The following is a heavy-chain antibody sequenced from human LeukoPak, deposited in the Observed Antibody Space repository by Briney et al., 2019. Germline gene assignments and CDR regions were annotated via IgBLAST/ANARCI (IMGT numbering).Heavy chain of an antibody. CDR3: ARDSFTEMATRPWVDP. CDR1: GGTFSSYA. D-gene: IGHD5-12*01. Sequence: GASVKVSCKASGGTFSSYAISWVRQAPGQGLEWMGRIIPILGIANYAQKFQGRVTITADKSTSTAYMELSSLRSEDTAVYYCARDSFTEMATRPWVDPWGQGTLVTVSS. J-gene: IGHJ5*02. CDR2: IIPILGIA. V-gene: IGHV1-69*04.